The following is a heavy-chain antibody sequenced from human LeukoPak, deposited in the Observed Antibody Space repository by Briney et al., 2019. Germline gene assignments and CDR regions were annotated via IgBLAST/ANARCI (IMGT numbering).Heavy chain of an antibody. Sequence: ASVKVSCKASGYTFTSYAMHWVRQAPGQRLEWMGWINAGNGNTKYSQKFQGRATITRDTSASTAYMELSSLRSEDTAVYYCARGYSRRYYYGSGSPKFDYWGQGTLVTVSS. CDR1: GYTFTSYA. D-gene: IGHD3-10*01. CDR2: INAGNGNT. V-gene: IGHV1-3*01. CDR3: ARGYSRRYYYGSGSPKFDY. J-gene: IGHJ4*02.